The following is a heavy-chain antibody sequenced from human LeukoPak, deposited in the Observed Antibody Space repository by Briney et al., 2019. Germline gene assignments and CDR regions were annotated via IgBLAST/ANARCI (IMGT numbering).Heavy chain of an antibody. V-gene: IGHV3-48*02. J-gene: IGHJ6*02. CDR3: ASDTFMANYYYYGMDV. Sequence: GGSLRLSCAASGFTFSSYSMNWVRQAPGKGLEWVSYISSSSSTIYYADSVKGRFTISRDNAENSLYLQMNSLRDEDTAVYYCASDTFMANYYYYGMDVWGQGTTVTVSS. CDR1: GFTFSSYS. CDR2: ISSSSSTI. D-gene: IGHD2/OR15-2a*01.